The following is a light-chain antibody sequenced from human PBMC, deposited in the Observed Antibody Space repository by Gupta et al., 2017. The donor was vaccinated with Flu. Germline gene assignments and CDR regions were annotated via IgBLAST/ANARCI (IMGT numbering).Light chain of an antibody. Sequence: DIQSTQSPSTLSASVGDRVTITCRASQSISSWLAWYQQKPGKAPKLLIYKASSLESGVPSRFSGSGSGTEFTLTISSLQPDDFATYYCQQYNSYPHTFGQGTKLEIK. J-gene: IGKJ2*01. CDR1: QSISSW. CDR3: QQYNSYPHT. CDR2: KAS. V-gene: IGKV1-5*03.